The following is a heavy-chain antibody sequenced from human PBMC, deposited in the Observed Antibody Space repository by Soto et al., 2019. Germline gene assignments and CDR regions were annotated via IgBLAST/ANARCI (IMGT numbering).Heavy chain of an antibody. J-gene: IGHJ6*03. Sequence: PSETLSLTCAVYGGSFSGYYWSWIRQPPGKGLEWSGEINHSGSTNYNPSLKSRVTISVDTSKNQFSLKLSSVTAADTAVYYCARVRRYYYGSGSPPRTLYYYYYYMDVWGKGTTVTVSS. CDR3: ARVRRYYYGSGSPPRTLYYYYYYMDV. CDR1: GGSFSGYY. D-gene: IGHD3-10*01. CDR2: INHSGST. V-gene: IGHV4-34*01.